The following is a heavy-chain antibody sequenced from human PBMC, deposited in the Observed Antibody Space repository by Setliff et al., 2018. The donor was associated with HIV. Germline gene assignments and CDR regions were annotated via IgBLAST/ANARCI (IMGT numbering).Heavy chain of an antibody. J-gene: IGHJ4*02. CDR3: AREFPGGTKGFDY. CDR1: GYTFTSYA. D-gene: IGHD1-1*01. CDR2: IAPSSGGI. V-gene: IGHV1-46*01. Sequence: GASVKVSCKASGYTFTSYAMHWVRQAPGQRLEWVGRIAPSSGGIHYAQKFQDRVTMTRDTSTSTVYMDLSRLRSEDTAVYYCAREFPGGTKGFDYWGQGTLVTVS.